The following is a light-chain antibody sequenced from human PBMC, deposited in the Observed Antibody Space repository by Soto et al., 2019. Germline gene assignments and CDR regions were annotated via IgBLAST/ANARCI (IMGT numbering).Light chain of an antibody. J-gene: IGKJ1*01. V-gene: IGKV1-5*03. CDR2: KAS. CDR3: QQYNTFPWT. Sequence: DIQMTQSPSTLSASVGDTVTITCRASQSISNWLAWYQQRPGKAPNLLIYKASNLEGGVTSRFSGSGSETDFTLTISSLPPDDFSTYYCQQYNTFPWTFGQGTTVE. CDR1: QSISNW.